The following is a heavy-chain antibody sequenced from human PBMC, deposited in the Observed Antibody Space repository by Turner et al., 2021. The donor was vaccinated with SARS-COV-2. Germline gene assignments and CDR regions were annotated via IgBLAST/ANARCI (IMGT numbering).Heavy chain of an antibody. CDR3: ARSVSWLQSLTVDY. J-gene: IGHJ4*02. D-gene: IGHD5-12*01. CDR1: GYTFPGYY. CDR2: INPNSGGT. Sequence: QVQLVQSGAEVKKPGASVKVSCKASGYTFPGYYIHWVRQAPGQGLKWMGWINPNSGGTNYAQRFQGRVTMTGDTSISTAYMELSTLRSDDTAVYYCARSVSWLQSLTVDYWGQGTLVTVSS. V-gene: IGHV1-2*02.